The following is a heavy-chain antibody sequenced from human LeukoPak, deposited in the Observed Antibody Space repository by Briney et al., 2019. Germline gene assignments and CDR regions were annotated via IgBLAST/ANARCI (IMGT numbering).Heavy chain of an antibody. J-gene: IGHJ4*02. CDR3: ERDRYLSY. V-gene: IGHV3-64*04. CDR1: GFTFSSYA. CDR2: ISSNGSST. Sequence: GGSLRLSCAASGFTFSSYAMHWVRQAPGKGLEYVSAISSNGSSTSYADSVKGRFTISRDNAKNTLYLQMNSLRAEDTAVYYCERDRYLSYWGQGTLVTVSS. D-gene: IGHD2-15*01.